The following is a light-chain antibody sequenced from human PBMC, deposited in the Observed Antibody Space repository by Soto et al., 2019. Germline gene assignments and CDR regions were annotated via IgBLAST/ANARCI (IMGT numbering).Light chain of an antibody. Sequence: QSALTQPASVSGSPGHSITISCSGTSSDVGGYNYVSWYQQHPGKAPKLMIYDVSNRPSGVSNRFSGSKSGNTASLTISGLQAEDEAAYYCSSYISTSTLNVFGTGTKLTVL. CDR1: SSDVGGYNY. CDR2: DVS. J-gene: IGLJ1*01. CDR3: SSYISTSTLNV. V-gene: IGLV2-14*03.